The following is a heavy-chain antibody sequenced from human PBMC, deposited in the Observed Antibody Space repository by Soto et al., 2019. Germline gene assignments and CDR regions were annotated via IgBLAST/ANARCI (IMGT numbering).Heavy chain of an antibody. CDR2: IYPGDSDT. J-gene: IGHJ6*02. D-gene: IGHD6-13*01. V-gene: IGHV5-51*01. Sequence: PGESLKISCKGSGYSFTRNWIGWVRQMPGKGLEWMGIIYPGDSDTRYSPSFQGQVTISADKSISTAYLQWSSLKASDTAMYYCARTSAAGKYYYGMDVWGQGTTVTVSS. CDR3: ARTSAAGKYYYGMDV. CDR1: GYSFTRNW.